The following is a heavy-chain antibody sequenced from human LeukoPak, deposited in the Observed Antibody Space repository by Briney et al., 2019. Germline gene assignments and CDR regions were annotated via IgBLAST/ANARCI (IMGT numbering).Heavy chain of an antibody. D-gene: IGHD3-22*01. CDR1: GFRFDDYA. Sequence: GGSLRLSCAASGFRFDDYAMHWVRQAPGKGLEWVSGISWNSGTLAYADSVKGRFTISRDNAKNSLYLQMNSLRAEDTAVYYCARERSPGSYYDSSGYSRSGAFDIWGQGTMVTVSS. CDR2: ISWNSGTL. CDR3: ARERSPGSYYDSSGYSRSGAFDI. V-gene: IGHV3-9*01. J-gene: IGHJ3*02.